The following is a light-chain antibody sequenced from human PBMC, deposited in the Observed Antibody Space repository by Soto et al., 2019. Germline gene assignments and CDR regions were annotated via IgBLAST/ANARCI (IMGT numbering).Light chain of an antibody. CDR2: GAT. Sequence: EVVMTQSPATLSVSPGERATLSCRASQTVRDNLGWYQQKPGQPPRLLIYGATTRATGIPARFSGSGSGTEFTLTISSLQSEDFAVYYCQQYNNWPPWTFGQGTKVDI. V-gene: IGKV3D-15*01. CDR3: QQYNNWPPWT. J-gene: IGKJ1*01. CDR1: QTVRDN.